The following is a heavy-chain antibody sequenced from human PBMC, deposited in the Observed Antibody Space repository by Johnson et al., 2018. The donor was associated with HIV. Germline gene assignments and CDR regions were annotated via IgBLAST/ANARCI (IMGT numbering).Heavy chain of an antibody. CDR3: PREQWAAAFDI. D-gene: IGHD6-19*01. Sequence: VQLVESGGGLIQPGGSLRLSCAASGFTVSSNYMSWVRQAPGKGLEWVSSIDWNGGRQGYVDSVKGRFTISRDNANNSMFLEMNSLRAAGTAVYYCPREQWAAAFDIWGHGTMVTVCS. J-gene: IGHJ3*02. CDR2: IDWNGGRQ. CDR1: GFTVSSNY. V-gene: IGHV3-53*01.